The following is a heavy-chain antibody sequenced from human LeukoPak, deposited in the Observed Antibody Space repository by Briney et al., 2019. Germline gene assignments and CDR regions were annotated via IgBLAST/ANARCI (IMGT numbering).Heavy chain of an antibody. CDR1: GYTFTACY. V-gene: IGHV1-2*02. Sequence: GASVKVSCKASGYTFTACYMHWVRQAPGQGLEWMGWINTKNGDTSYAHKFQGRVTMTRDTSVSTAYMEMRRMTSDDTAVDYCARGAAGNWGYWGQGTLVTVSS. D-gene: IGHD6-13*01. CDR2: INTKNGDT. J-gene: IGHJ4*02. CDR3: ARGAAGNWGY.